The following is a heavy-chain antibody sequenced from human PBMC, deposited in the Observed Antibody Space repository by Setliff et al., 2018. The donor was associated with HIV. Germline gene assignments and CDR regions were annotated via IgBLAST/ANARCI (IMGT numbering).Heavy chain of an antibody. D-gene: IGHD3-10*01. CDR3: ARGAHPGSAEDYYYYYMDV. CDR2: IIPILGTA. CDR1: GGTFSNYA. Sequence: SVKVSCKASGGTFSNYAINWVRQAPGQGLEWMVGIIPILGTANYAQKFQGRVTITTDESTSTAYMELSSLRSEDTAVYYCARGAHPGSAEDYYYYYMDVWGKGTTVTSP. V-gene: IGHV1-69*05. J-gene: IGHJ6*03.